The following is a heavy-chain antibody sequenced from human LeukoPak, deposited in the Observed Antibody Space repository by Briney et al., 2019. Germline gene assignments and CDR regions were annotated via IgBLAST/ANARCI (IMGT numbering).Heavy chain of an antibody. CDR3: ARDLPSSGYWYRDAFDI. Sequence: GGSLRLSCAASGFSFSNYWMSWVRQAPGKGLEWVGHAKQDGSETYYVDSVKGRLTVSRDNAKNSLFLQMNSLRVEDTAMYYCARDLPSSGYWYRDAFDIWGRGTMVTVS. CDR1: GFSFSNYW. J-gene: IGHJ3*02. CDR2: AKQDGSET. V-gene: IGHV3-7*01. D-gene: IGHD3-22*01.